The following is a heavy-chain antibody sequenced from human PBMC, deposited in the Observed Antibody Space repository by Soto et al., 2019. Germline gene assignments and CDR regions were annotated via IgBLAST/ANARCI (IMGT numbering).Heavy chain of an antibody. CDR3: ARSQGSSTSLEIYYYYYYGMDV. CDR2: ISTYNGNT. CDR1: GYTFTSYA. Sequence: ASVKVSCKASGYTFTSYAISWVRQAPGQGLEWMGWISTYNGNTNYAQKLQGRVTMTTDTSTSTAYMELSSLRSEDTAVYYCARSQGSSTSLEIYYYYYYGMDVWGQGTTVTVSS. V-gene: IGHV1-18*01. D-gene: IGHD2-2*01. J-gene: IGHJ6*02.